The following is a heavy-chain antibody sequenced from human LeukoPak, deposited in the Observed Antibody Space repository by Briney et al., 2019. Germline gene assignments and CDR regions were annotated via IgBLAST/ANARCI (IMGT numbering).Heavy chain of an antibody. CDR1: GGSFSGYY. D-gene: IGHD6-19*01. CDR3: ARVPKQWLVSVAFDI. CDR2: INHSGST. V-gene: IGHV4-34*01. J-gene: IGHJ3*02. Sequence: SETLSLTCAVYGGSFSGYYWSWIRQPPGKGLEWIGEINHSGSTNYNPSLKSRVTISVDTSKNQFSLKLSSVTAVDTAVYYCARVPKQWLVSVAFDIWGQGTMVTVSS.